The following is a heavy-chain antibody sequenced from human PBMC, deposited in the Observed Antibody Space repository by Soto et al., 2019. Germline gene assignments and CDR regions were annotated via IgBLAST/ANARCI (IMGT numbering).Heavy chain of an antibody. CDR2: TYNGSKWYN. CDR3: GRLSSSSYYYYGMDV. Sequence: SETLSHTCANSGDSVSSNSAAWNCIRQSPSRGLEWLGRTYNGSKWYNDYAVTVKSRITINPDTTTNLFSLQLNSVTTEDTVAYCGGRLSSSSYYYYGMDVWGQGXTVTVYS. V-gene: IGHV6-1*01. CDR1: GDSVSSNSAA. D-gene: IGHD6-6*01. J-gene: IGHJ6*02.